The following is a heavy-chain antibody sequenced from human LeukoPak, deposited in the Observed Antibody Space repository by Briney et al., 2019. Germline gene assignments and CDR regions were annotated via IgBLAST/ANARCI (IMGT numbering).Heavy chain of an antibody. D-gene: IGHD4-17*01. Sequence: SVKVSCKASGGTFSSYAISWVRQAPGQGLEWMGGIIPIFGTANYAQKFQGRVTITTDESTSTAYMELNSLRSEDTAVYYCAREYGEGYYYYYMDVWGKGTTVTVSS. V-gene: IGHV1-69*05. CDR3: AREYGEGYYYYYMDV. CDR2: IIPIFGTA. J-gene: IGHJ6*03. CDR1: GGTFSSYA.